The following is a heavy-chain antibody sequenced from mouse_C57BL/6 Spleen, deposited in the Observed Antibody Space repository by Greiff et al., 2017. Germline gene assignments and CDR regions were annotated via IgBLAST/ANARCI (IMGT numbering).Heavy chain of an antibody. CDR3: TRGADWDWYFDV. D-gene: IGHD3-3*01. Sequence: EVLLVESGAGLVKPGGSLKLSCAASGFTFSSYAMSWVRQTPEQRLEWVADISSGGDYIYYADNVKGRFTISRDNARNTLYLQMSSLKSEDTAMYCCTRGADWDWYFDVWGTGTTVTVSS. CDR2: ISSGGDYI. J-gene: IGHJ1*03. V-gene: IGHV5-9-1*02. CDR1: GFTFSSYA.